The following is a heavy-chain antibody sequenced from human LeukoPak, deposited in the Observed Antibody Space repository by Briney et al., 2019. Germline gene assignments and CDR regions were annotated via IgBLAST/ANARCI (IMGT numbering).Heavy chain of an antibody. J-gene: IGHJ4*02. CDR1: GYTFTSYG. D-gene: IGHD7-27*01. V-gene: IGHV1-18*01. Sequence: ASVKVSCKASGYTFTSYGISWVRQAPGQGLERMGWISAYNGNTNYAQKLQGRVTMTTDTSTSTAYMELRSLRSDDTAVYYCARVPNWGSWAPDFDYWGQGTLVTVSS. CDR2: ISAYNGNT. CDR3: ARVPNWGSWAPDFDY.